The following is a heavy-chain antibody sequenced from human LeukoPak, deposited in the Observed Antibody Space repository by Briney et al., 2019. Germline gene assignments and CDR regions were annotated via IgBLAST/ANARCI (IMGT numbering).Heavy chain of an antibody. CDR1: GGSISSYY. CDR3: AASLRFGELGVDY. V-gene: IGHV4-59*01. CDR2: IYYSGST. Sequence: PSETLPLTCTVSGGSISSYYWSWIRQPPGKGLERIGYIYYSGSTNYNPSPKSRVTISVDTSKNQFSLKLSSVTAADTAVYYCAASLRFGELGVDYWGQGTLVTVSS. D-gene: IGHD3-10*01. J-gene: IGHJ4*02.